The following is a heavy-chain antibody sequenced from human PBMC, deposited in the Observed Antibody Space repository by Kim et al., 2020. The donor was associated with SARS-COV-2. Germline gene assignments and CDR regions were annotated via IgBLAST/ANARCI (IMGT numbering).Heavy chain of an antibody. CDR3: ARRGIAVAAGTAYDF. Sequence: SETLSLTCTVSGGSISSYYWSWIRQPPGKGLEWIGYIYYSGSTNYNPSPKSGVTISVNTSKNQFSLKLSSVTAADTAVYYCARRGIAVAAGTAYDFWGQG. J-gene: IGHJ3*01. CDR2: IYYSGST. V-gene: IGHV4-59*08. D-gene: IGHD6-19*01. CDR1: GGSISSYY.